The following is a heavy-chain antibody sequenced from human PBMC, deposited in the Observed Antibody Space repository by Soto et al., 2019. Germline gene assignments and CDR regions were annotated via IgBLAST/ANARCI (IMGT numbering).Heavy chain of an antibody. CDR3: AMVDNYVTPTSQDV. D-gene: IGHD3-16*01. J-gene: IGHJ6*02. CDR2: ISPYSGNT. CDR1: GYIFVNYG. V-gene: IGHV1-18*03. Sequence: QVQLVQSGDEVRKPGSSVKVSCKASGYIFVNYGIAWVRQAPGQGLEWMGWISPYSGNTHYASKVQGRLTMTTDTSTISAYMDLGSLTSHDMAVYYSAMVDNYVTPTSQDVWGQGTTVTVSS.